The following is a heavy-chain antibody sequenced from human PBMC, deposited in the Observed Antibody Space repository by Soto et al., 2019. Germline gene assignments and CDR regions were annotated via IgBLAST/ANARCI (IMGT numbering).Heavy chain of an antibody. CDR3: ARVVISTSCYTCYYYGMDV. CDR2: INSDGSST. Sequence: HPGGSLRLSCAASGFTFSSYWMHWVRQAPGKGLVWVSRINSDGSSTSYADSVKGRFTISRDNAKNTLYLQMNSLRAEDTAVYYCARVVISTSCYTCYYYGMDVWGQGTTVTVSS. CDR1: GFTFSSYW. J-gene: IGHJ6*02. D-gene: IGHD2-2*02. V-gene: IGHV3-74*01.